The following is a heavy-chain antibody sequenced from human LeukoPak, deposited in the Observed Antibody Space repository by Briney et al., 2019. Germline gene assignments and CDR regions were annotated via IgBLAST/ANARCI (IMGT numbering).Heavy chain of an antibody. Sequence: ASVKVSCKAPGYTFTSYYMHCVRQAPGQGLEWMGIINPSGGSTSYAQKFQGRVTMTRDMSTSTVYMELSSLRSEDTAVYYCARDALRAIFGVVTTTVYSWFDPWGQGTLVTVSS. CDR2: INPSGGST. J-gene: IGHJ5*02. CDR1: GYTFTSYY. D-gene: IGHD3-3*01. CDR3: ARDALRAIFGVVTTTVYSWFDP. V-gene: IGHV1-46*01.